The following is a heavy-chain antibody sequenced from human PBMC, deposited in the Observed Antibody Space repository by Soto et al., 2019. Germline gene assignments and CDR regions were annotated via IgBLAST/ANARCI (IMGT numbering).Heavy chain of an antibody. J-gene: IGHJ4*02. V-gene: IGHV3-23*01. CDR1: GFTFSSYA. D-gene: IGHD3-9*01. CDR2: ISGSGGST. CDR3: AKDPYYDILSVVDY. Sequence: GGSLRLSCAASGFTFSSYAMSWIRQAPGKGLEWVSAISGSGGSTYYADSVKGRFTISRDNSKNTLYLQMNSLRAEDTAVYYCAKDPYYDILSVVDYWGQGTLVTVSS.